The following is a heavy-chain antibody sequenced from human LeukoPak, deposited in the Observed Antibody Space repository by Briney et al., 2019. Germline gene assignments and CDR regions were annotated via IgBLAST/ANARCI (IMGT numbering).Heavy chain of an antibody. CDR1: GFSLSSYG. CDR2: LNYDGSTN. CDR3: ARDFGDCSGGSCYSFDY. D-gene: IGHD2-15*01. J-gene: IGHJ4*02. V-gene: IGHV3-30*02. Sequence: GGSLRLSCAASGFSLSSYGIHWVRQAPGRGLEWVTFLNYDGSTNQSAQSLKGRFTISRDNAKNSLYLQMNSLRAEDTAVYYCARDFGDCSGGSCYSFDYWGQGTLVTVSS.